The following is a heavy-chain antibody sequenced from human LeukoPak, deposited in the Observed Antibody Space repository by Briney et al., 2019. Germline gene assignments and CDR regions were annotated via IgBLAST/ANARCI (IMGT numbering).Heavy chain of an antibody. Sequence: SETLSLTCAVYGGSFSGCYWSWIRQPPGKGLEWIGEINHSGSTNYNPSLKSRVTISVDTSKNQFSLKLSSVTAADTAVYYCARASSNYEVDYWGQGTLVTVSS. CDR3: ARASSNYEVDY. CDR1: GGSFSGCY. D-gene: IGHD3-3*01. V-gene: IGHV4-34*01. J-gene: IGHJ4*02. CDR2: INHSGST.